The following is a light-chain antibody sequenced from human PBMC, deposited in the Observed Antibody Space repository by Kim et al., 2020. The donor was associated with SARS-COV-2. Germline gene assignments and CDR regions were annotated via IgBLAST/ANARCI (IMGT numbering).Light chain of an antibody. V-gene: IGKV1-5*01. Sequence: GDRVTITCRASQSISYWLAWYQQKPGKAPKLLIYDASSLESGVPSRFSGSGSGTEFTLTISSLQPDDFATYYCQQYNSYSPSFGQGTKLEI. CDR1: QSISYW. CDR2: DAS. J-gene: IGKJ2*03. CDR3: QQYNSYSPS.